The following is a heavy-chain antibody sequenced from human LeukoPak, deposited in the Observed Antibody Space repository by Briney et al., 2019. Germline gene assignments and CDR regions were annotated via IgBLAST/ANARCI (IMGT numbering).Heavy chain of an antibody. Sequence: PSETLSLTCTVSGGSIRSTTYYWGWIRQPPGKGLEWIGSIYYSGNTYYSPSLMSRVTISVDTSKNQFSLKLSSVTAADTAVYYCARESPSMWLRYYYYYYMDVWGKGTTVTVSS. V-gene: IGHV4-39*07. CDR2: IYYSGNT. D-gene: IGHD5-12*01. CDR3: ARESPSMWLRYYYYYYMDV. J-gene: IGHJ6*03. CDR1: GGSIRSTTYY.